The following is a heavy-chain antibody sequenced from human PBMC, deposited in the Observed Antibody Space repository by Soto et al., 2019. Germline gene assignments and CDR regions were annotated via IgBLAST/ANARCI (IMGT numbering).Heavy chain of an antibody. CDR3: ARGRYQLLWGDY. CDR1: GFTFSSYW. D-gene: IGHD2-2*01. V-gene: IGHV3-74*01. J-gene: IGHJ4*02. CDR2: INSDGSST. Sequence: EVQLVESGGGLVQPGGSLRLSCAASGFTFSSYWMHCVRQAPGKGLVWVSRINSDGSSTSYADSVKGRFTISRDNAKNTVYLQMNSLRAEDTAVYYCARGRYQLLWGDYWGQGTLATVSS.